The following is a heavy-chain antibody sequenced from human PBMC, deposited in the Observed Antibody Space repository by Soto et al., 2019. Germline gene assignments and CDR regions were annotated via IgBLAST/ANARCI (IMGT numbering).Heavy chain of an antibody. V-gene: IGHV1-24*01. CDR3: ATPETLWRGMDV. J-gene: IGHJ6*02. Sequence: ASVKVSCKVSGYTLTELSMHWVRQAPGKGLEWMGGFDPEDGETIYAQKFQGRVTMTEDTSTDTAYMELSSLRSEDTAVYYCATPETLWRGMDVWGQGTTVTVSS. CDR2: FDPEDGET. D-gene: IGHD3-10*01. CDR1: GYTLTELS.